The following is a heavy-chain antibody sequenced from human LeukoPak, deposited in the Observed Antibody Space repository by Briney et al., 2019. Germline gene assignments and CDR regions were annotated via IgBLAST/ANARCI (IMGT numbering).Heavy chain of an antibody. Sequence: GGSLRLSCAASGFTFSSYSMNWVRQAPGKGLEWVSSISSSSSYIYYADSVKGRFTISRDNAKNSLYLQTNSLRAEDTAVYYCASGIAARPPATWGQGTLVTVSS. J-gene: IGHJ5*02. CDR1: GFTFSSYS. V-gene: IGHV3-21*01. CDR3: ASGIAARPPAT. CDR2: ISSSSSYI. D-gene: IGHD6-6*01.